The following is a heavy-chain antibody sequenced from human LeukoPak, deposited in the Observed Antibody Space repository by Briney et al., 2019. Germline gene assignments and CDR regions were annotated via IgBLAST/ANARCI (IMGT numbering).Heavy chain of an antibody. CDR2: INPNSGGT. Sequence: GASVKVSCKASGYTFTGYYMHWVRQAPGQGLEWMGRINPNSGGTNYAQKFQGRVTITADTSTDTAYMELSSLRSEDTAVYYCATDPYWGQGTLVTVSS. CDR3: ATDPY. J-gene: IGHJ4*02. CDR1: GYTFTGYY. V-gene: IGHV1-2*06.